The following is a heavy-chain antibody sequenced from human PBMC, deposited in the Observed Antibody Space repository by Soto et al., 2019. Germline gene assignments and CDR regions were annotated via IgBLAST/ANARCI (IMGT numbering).Heavy chain of an antibody. J-gene: IGHJ3*02. CDR3: AREIGTNAGGAFDI. V-gene: IGHV3-30-3*01. Sequence: GGSLRLSCAASGFTFGSSAMHWVRQAPGKGLEWVAVISYDGSNKYYADSVKGRFTISRDNSKNTLYLQMNSLRAEDTAVYYCAREIGTNAGGAFDIWGQGAMVTVSS. D-gene: IGHD1-26*01. CDR2: ISYDGSNK. CDR1: GFTFGSSA.